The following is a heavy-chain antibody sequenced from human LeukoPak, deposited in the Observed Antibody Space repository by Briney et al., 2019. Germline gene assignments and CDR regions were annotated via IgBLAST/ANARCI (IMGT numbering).Heavy chain of an antibody. CDR1: GGSFSGYY. V-gene: IGHV4-34*01. J-gene: IGHJ4*02. D-gene: IGHD1-1*01. CDR2: INHSGST. Sequence: PSETLSLTCAVYGGSFSGYYWSWIRQPPGKGPEWIGEINHSGSTNYNPSLKSRLTISEDTSKNQYSLKLSSVTAADTAVYYCARVMEESFDYWGQGTLVTVSS. CDR3: ARVMEESFDY.